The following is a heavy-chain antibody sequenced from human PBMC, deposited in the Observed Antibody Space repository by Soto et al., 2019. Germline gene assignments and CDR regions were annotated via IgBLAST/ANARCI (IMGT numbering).Heavy chain of an antibody. CDR3: ARAATVTTGYYGMGV. CDR2: IIPIFGTA. V-gene: IGHV1-69*13. Sequence: SVKVSCKASAPTFSSYDINWVRQAPGQGLEWMGGIIPIFGTANYAQKFQGRVTITAYESTSTAYMELSSLRSVDTAVYYCARAATVTTGYYGMGVWGQGATVTVSS. D-gene: IGHD4-17*01. J-gene: IGHJ6*02. CDR1: APTFSSYD.